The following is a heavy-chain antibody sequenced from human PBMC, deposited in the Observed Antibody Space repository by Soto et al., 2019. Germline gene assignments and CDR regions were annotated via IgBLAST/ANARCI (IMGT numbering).Heavy chain of an antibody. CDR3: GRCRTASYAMDV. CDR2: ISPYNGRT. Sequence: GVSAKACSKARGYGFDCYARGWARQVPGQGREWMGWISPYNGRTNYAQSVKGRVVMTTDISTNTVYLALRSLRSDDSAIYYCGRCRTASYAMDVWGQGPTITVS. V-gene: IGHV1-18*01. CDR1: GYGFDCYA. D-gene: IGHD2-2*01. J-gene: IGHJ6*02.